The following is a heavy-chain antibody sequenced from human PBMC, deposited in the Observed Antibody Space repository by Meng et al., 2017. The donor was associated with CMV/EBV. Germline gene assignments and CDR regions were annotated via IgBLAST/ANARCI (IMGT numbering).Heavy chain of an antibody. CDR1: GGSISSSSYY. D-gene: IGHD1-1*01. CDR3: ARDRNNWTLFRYYYYGMDV. V-gene: IGHV3-7*01. J-gene: IGHJ6*02. CDR2: IKQDGSEK. Sequence: ETLSLTCTVSGGSISSSSYYWGWIRQPPGKGLEWVANIKQDGSEKYYVDSVKGRFTISRDNAKNSLYLQMNSLRAEDTAVYYCARDRNNWTLFRYYYYGMDVWGQGTTVTVSS.